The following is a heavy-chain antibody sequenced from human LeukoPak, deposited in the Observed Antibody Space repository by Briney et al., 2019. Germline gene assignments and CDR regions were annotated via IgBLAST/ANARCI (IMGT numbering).Heavy chain of an antibody. J-gene: IGHJ3*02. CDR3: AKDIQYFGPSFDAFDI. CDR1: GFTFSDYY. Sequence: SGGSLRLSCAASGFTFSDYYMSWIRQAPGKGLEWVSYISSSGSTIYYADSVKGRFTISRDNAKNSLYLQMNSLRAEDTAVYYCAKDIQYFGPSFDAFDIWGQGTMVTVSS. D-gene: IGHD3-9*01. V-gene: IGHV3-11*04. CDR2: ISSSGSTI.